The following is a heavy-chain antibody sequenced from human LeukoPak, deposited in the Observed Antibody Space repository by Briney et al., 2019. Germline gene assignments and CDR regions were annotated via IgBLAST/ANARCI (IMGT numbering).Heavy chain of an antibody. Sequence: GASVKVSCKASGGTFSSYAISWVRQAPGQGLEWMGGIIPIFGTANYAQKFQGRVTITTDESTSTAYMELSSLRSEDTAVYYCARDAGDTTFWTHFDYWGQGTLVTVSS. D-gene: IGHD1-26*01. V-gene: IGHV1-69*05. CDR3: ARDAGDTTFWTHFDY. J-gene: IGHJ4*02. CDR2: IIPIFGTA. CDR1: GGTFSSYA.